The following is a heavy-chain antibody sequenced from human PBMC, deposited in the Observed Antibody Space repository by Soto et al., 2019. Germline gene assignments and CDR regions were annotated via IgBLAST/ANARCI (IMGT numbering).Heavy chain of an antibody. J-gene: IGHJ4*02. CDR2: IYNGGTT. V-gene: IGHV4-30-4*01. Sequence: QVHLQESGPGLVKPSETLSLTCTVSGGSFSTVNYFWSWIRQSPDKGLEWIGHIYNGGTTYNNPSLRGRVIKSVDTAKSQFSLRLSAVTGEGTALYYCTSGPAGDKVIYGGQGNLVTLSS. D-gene: IGHD7-27*01. CDR1: GGSFSTVNYF. CDR3: TSGPAGDKVIY.